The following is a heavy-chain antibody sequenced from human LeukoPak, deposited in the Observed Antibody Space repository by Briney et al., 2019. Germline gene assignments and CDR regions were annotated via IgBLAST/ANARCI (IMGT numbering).Heavy chain of an antibody. D-gene: IGHD3-22*01. CDR2: ISAYNGNT. CDR3: ARNHYDSSGYWSKIDY. Sequence: ASVKVSCKASGCTFTSYGINWVRPAPGQGLEWMGWISAYNGNTNYAQKLQGRVTMTTDTSTSTAYMELRSLRSDDTAVYYCARNHYDSSGYWSKIDYWGQGSLVTVSS. J-gene: IGHJ4*02. CDR1: GCTFTSYG. V-gene: IGHV1-18*01.